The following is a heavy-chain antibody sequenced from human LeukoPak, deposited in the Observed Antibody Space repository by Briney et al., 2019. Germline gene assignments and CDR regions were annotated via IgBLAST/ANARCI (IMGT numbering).Heavy chain of an antibody. Sequence: GGSLRLSCAASGFTFSSYAMSWVRQAPGKGLEWVSAISGSGGSTYYADSVKGRFTISRDNSKNTLYLQMNSLRAEDTAVYYCARSDGDYGGYYFDYWGQGTLVTVSS. CDR1: GFTFSSYA. CDR3: ARSDGDYGGYYFDY. J-gene: IGHJ4*02. V-gene: IGHV3-23*01. D-gene: IGHD4-17*01. CDR2: ISGSGGST.